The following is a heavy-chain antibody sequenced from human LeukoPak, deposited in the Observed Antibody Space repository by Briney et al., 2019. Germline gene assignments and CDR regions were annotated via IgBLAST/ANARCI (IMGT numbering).Heavy chain of an antibody. V-gene: IGHV3-48*02. D-gene: IGHD1-26*01. CDR2: ISSSSSTI. CDR1: GFTFTSYS. Sequence: GGSLGLSCAASGFTFTSYSINWVRQAPGKGLEWVSYISSSSSTIYYSDSVKGRFTISRDNAKNSVYLQMNSLRDEDTAVYYCARQREFDYWGQGTLVTVSS. CDR3: ARQREFDY. J-gene: IGHJ4*02.